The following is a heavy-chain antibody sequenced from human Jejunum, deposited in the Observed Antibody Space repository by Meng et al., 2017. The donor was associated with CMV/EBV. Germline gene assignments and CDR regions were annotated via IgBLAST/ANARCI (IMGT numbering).Heavy chain of an antibody. CDR1: ELTLSSYA. J-gene: IGHJ4*02. D-gene: IGHD6-19*01. Sequence: ASELTLSSYAMHWVRQAPGKGLEWVAVISYDGSNKYYADSVKGRFTISRDNSKNTLYLQMDSLRAEDTAVYYCAKDTLSGSSGWFDYWGQGTLVTVSS. CDR2: ISYDGSNK. CDR3: AKDTLSGSSGWFDY. V-gene: IGHV3-30*18.